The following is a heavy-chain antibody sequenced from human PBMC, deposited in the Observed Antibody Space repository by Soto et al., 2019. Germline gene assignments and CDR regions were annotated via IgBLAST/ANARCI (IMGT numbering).Heavy chain of an antibody. Sequence: ASVKVSCKASGYTFTGYYMHWVRQAPGQGLEWMGWINPNSGGTNYAQKFQGWVTMTRDTSISTAYMELSRLRSDDTAVYYCARVVELSDDYGDSGGWFDPWGQGTLVTVSS. V-gene: IGHV1-2*04. CDR3: ARVVELSDDYGDSGGWFDP. CDR2: INPNSGGT. CDR1: GYTFTGYY. J-gene: IGHJ5*02. D-gene: IGHD4-17*01.